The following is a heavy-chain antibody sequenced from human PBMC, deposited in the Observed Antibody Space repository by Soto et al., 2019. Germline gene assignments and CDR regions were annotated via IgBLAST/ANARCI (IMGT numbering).Heavy chain of an antibody. J-gene: IGHJ4*02. CDR2: IYPGDSDT. CDR3: ARHIGAYYDNNGYPYFDY. D-gene: IGHD3-22*01. CDR1: GYSFTSYW. V-gene: IGHV5-51*01. Sequence: PGESLKISCKGSGYSFTSYWIGWVRQMPGKGLESMGIIYPGDSDTRYSPSFQGQVTISADKSISTAYLQWSSLKASDTAMYYCARHIGAYYDNNGYPYFDYWGQGTRVTVSS.